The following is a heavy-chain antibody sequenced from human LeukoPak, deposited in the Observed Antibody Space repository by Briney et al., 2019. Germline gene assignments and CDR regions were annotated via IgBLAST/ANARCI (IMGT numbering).Heavy chain of an antibody. Sequence: PGGSLRLSCAASGFTFSDYYMSWIRQAPGKGLEWVSYISSSGSTIDYADSVKGRFTISRDNAKNSLYLQMNSLRAEDMAVYYCARGGAVTAIGAFDIWGQGTMVTVSS. J-gene: IGHJ3*02. V-gene: IGHV3-11*01. CDR3: ARGGAVTAIGAFDI. D-gene: IGHD2-21*02. CDR2: ISSSGSTI. CDR1: GFTFSDYY.